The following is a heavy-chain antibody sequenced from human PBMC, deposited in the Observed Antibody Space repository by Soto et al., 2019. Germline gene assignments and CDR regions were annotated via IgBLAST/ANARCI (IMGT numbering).Heavy chain of an antibody. CDR2: IYYSGST. J-gene: IGHJ4*02. Sequence: QLQLQESGPGLVKPSETLSLTCTVSGGSISISSYYWGWIRQPPGKGREWIGSIYYSGSTYYNPSLKSRVTISVDTSKNQFSLKLSSVTAADTAVYYCARPYYYDSSGSGDYWGQGTLVTVSS. V-gene: IGHV4-39*01. CDR1: GGSISISSYY. D-gene: IGHD3-22*01. CDR3: ARPYYYDSSGSGDY.